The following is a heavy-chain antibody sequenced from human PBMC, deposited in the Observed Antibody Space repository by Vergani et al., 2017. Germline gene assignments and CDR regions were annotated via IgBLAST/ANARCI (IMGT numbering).Heavy chain of an antibody. CDR2: INHSGST. CDR3: ARHISVVRPSSMTAFDY. V-gene: IGHV4-34*01. D-gene: IGHD2-21*01. J-gene: IGHJ4*02. Sequence: QVQLQQWGAGLLKPSETLSLTCAVYGGSFSGYYWSWIRQPPGKGLEWIGEINHSGSTNYNPSLKSRVTISVDTSKNKFSLKLSSVTAADTAVYYCARHISVVRPSSMTAFDYWGQGTLVTVSS. CDR1: GGSFSGYY.